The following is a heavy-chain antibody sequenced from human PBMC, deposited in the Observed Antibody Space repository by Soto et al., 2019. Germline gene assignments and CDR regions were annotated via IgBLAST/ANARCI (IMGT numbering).Heavy chain of an antibody. D-gene: IGHD1-20*01. J-gene: IGHJ3*02. CDR3: ARGEGPITGTTSPNDAFDI. V-gene: IGHV1-3*01. Sequence: QVQLVQSGAEVKKPGASVKVSCKASGYTFTSYAMHWVRQAPGQRLEWMGWINAGNGNTKYSQKFQGRVTITRDTSASTAYMELRSLRSEDTAVYYCARGEGPITGTTSPNDAFDIWGQGTMVTVSS. CDR2: INAGNGNT. CDR1: GYTFTSYA.